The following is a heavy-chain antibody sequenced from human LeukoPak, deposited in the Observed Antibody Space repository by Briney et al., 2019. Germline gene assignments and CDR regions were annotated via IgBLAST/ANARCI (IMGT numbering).Heavy chain of an antibody. CDR2: INPNSGGT. J-gene: IGHJ4*02. D-gene: IGHD6-19*01. CDR1: GYTFTGYY. CDR3: ARGSYSSGWWGRKHQLDY. Sequence: GASVKVSCKASGYTFTGYYMHWVRQAPGQGLEWVGWINPNSGGTNYAQKFQGRVTMTRDTSISTAYMELSRLRSDDTAVYYCARGSYSSGWWGRKHQLDYWGQGTLVTVSS. V-gene: IGHV1-2*02.